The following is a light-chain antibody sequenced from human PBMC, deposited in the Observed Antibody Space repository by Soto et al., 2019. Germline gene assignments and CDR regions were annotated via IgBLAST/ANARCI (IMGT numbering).Light chain of an antibody. CDR3: CSYAGSSTSGV. CDR2: EGS. V-gene: IGLV2-23*01. CDR1: SSDVGSYNL. J-gene: IGLJ2*01. Sequence: QAVVTQPASVSGSPGQSITISCTGTSSDVGSYNLVSWYQQHPGKAPKLMIYEGSKRPSGVSNRFSGSKSGNTASLTISGLQAEDEADYYCCSYAGSSTSGVFGGGTKLTV.